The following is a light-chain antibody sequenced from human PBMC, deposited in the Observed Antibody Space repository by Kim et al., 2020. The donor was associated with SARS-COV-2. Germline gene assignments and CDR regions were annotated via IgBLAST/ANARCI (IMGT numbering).Light chain of an antibody. Sequence: GKTVTISCTGSSGSIASNYVQWYQQRPGSAPTTVIYENNQRPSGVPERFSGSIDSSSNSASLTISGLKTEDEADYYCQSYDNNNQVFGGGTKLTVL. V-gene: IGLV6-57*02. CDR2: ENN. J-gene: IGLJ3*02. CDR3: QSYDNNNQV. CDR1: SGSIASNY.